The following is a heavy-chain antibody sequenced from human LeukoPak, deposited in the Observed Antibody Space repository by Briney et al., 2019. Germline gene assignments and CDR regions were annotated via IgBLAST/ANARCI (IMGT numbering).Heavy chain of an antibody. V-gene: IGHV4-34*01. CDR2: INHSGST. J-gene: IGHJ4*02. D-gene: IGHD6-6*01. CDR3: ARFIADRSLGLDY. Sequence: PSETLSLTCAVYGGSFSGYYWSWIRQPPGKGLEWIGEINHSGSTNYNPSLKSRVTISVDTSKNQFSLKLSSVTAADTAVYYCARFIADRSLGLDYWGQGTLVTVSS. CDR1: GGSFSGYY.